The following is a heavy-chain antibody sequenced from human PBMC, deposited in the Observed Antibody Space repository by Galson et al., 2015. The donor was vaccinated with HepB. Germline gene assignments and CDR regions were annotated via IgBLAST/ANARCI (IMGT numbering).Heavy chain of an antibody. J-gene: IGHJ4*02. CDR3: ARDPGTWDY. D-gene: IGHD6-13*01. CDR2: ISSSSTI. V-gene: IGHV3-48*02. CDR1: GFTFSSYS. Sequence: SLRLSCAASGFTFSSYSMNWVRQAPGKGLEWVSYISSSSTIYYADSVKGRFTISRDNAKNSLYLQMNSLRDEDTAVYYCARDPGTWDYWGQGTLVTVSS.